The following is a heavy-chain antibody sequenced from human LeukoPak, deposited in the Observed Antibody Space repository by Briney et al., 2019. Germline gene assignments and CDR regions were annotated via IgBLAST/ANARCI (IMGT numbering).Heavy chain of an antibody. CDR1: GYTFTSYA. D-gene: IGHD6-13*01. V-gene: IGHV1-69*13. CDR2: IIPIFGTA. Sequence: SVKVSCKASGYTFTSYAISWVRQAPGQGLEWMGGIIPIFGTANYAQKFQGRVTITADESTSTAYMELSSLRSEDTAVYYCASSVRIAAAGTYFDYWGQGTLVTVSS. CDR3: ASSVRIAAAGTYFDY. J-gene: IGHJ4*02.